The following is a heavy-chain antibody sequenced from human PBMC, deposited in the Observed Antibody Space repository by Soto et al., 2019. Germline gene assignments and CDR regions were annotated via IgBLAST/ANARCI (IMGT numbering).Heavy chain of an antibody. J-gene: IGHJ4*02. CDR3: ARESEDGSAGY. V-gene: IGHV4-59*01. Sequence: SETLSLTCTVSGGSISSYYWSWIRQPPGKGLEWIGYIHYSGSTNYNPSLKSRVTISVDTSKNQFSLKLSSVTAADTAVYYCARESEDGSAGYWGQGTLVTVSS. CDR2: IHYSGST. CDR1: GGSISSYY. D-gene: IGHD6-25*01.